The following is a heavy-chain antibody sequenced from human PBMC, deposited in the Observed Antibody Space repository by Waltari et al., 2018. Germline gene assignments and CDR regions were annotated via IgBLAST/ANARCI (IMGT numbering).Heavy chain of an antibody. D-gene: IGHD7-27*01. V-gene: IGHV3-15*01. Sequence: EVQMVESGGGSVKPGDSLRLSCVASGFAFPAAWLTRVRRAPGKGLEWVCRIKSQNDGATTDFAASVRGRFSISRDDSQNMVVLQMNSLRVEDTALYYCTTLDAPWGGWGHGTLVTVSS. CDR1: GFAFPAAW. J-gene: IGHJ4*01. CDR2: IKSQNDGATT. CDR3: TTLDAPWGG.